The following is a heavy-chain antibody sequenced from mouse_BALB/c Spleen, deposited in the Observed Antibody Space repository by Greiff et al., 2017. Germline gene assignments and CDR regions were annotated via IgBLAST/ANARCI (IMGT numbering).Heavy chain of an antibody. J-gene: IGHJ2*01. CDR3: ARGGPYYGNYQFDY. CDR2: IWAGGST. CDR1: GFSLTSYG. V-gene: IGHV2-9*02. D-gene: IGHD2-10*01. Sequence: QVQLKESGPGLVAPSQSLSITCTVSGFSLTSYGVHWVRQPPGKGLEWLGVIWAGGSTNYNSALMSRLSISKDNSKSQVFLKMNSLQTDDTAMYYCARGGPYYGNYQFDYWGQGTTLTVSS.